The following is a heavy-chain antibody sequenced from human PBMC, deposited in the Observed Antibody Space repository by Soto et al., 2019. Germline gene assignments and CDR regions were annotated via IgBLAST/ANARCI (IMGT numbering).Heavy chain of an antibody. Sequence: QVQLVQSGAEVKKPGASVKVSCKASGYTFTSYGISWVRQAPGQGLEWMGWISAYNGNTNYAQKLQGRVTMTTDTATSTAYMELRSLRSDDTAVYYCARDDFLGASGYVGRYGMDVWGQGTTVTVSS. CDR1: GYTFTSYG. CDR3: ARDDFLGASGYVGRYGMDV. V-gene: IGHV1-18*01. D-gene: IGHD3-3*01. J-gene: IGHJ6*02. CDR2: ISAYNGNT.